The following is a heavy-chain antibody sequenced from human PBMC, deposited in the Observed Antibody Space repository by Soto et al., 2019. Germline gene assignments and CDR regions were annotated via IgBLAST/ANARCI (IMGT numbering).Heavy chain of an antibody. J-gene: IGHJ4*02. CDR1: GDTFSFYS. CDR3: ANKNGTGDPALNY. Sequence: QVQLVQSGAEVKRPGSSVKVSCKASGDTFSFYSINWVRQAPGLGLEWMGRVNPILSMSNYATRFQGRVTITADKATSTAFMELSRSTSEETAMDKYANKNGTGDPALNYWRQGALLTVSS. CDR2: VNPILSMS. D-gene: IGHD3-10*01. V-gene: IGHV1-69*04.